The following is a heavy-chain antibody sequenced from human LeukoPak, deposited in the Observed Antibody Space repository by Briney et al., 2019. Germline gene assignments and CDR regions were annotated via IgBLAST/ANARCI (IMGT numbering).Heavy chain of an antibody. V-gene: IGHV3-64D*06. J-gene: IGHJ4*02. CDR3: VNSEFYDILTGPGGY. D-gene: IGHD3-9*01. CDR1: GFTFSSYA. CDR2: ISSNGGST. Sequence: GGSLLLSCPASGFTFSSYAMHWVRQAPGKGLEYVSAISSNGGSTYYADSVKGRFTISRDNSKNTLYLQMSSLRAEDTAVYYCVNSEFYDILTGPGGYWGQGTLVTVSS.